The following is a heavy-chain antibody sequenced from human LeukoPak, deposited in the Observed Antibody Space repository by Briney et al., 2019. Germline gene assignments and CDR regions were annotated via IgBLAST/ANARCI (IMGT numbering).Heavy chain of an antibody. CDR3: ARDGGGGYRHYYYGMDV. D-gene: IGHD6-13*01. V-gene: IGHV4-39*07. CDR2: IYYSGST. CDR1: GGSISSSSYY. J-gene: IGHJ6*02. Sequence: PSETLSLTCTVSGGSISSSSYYWGWIRQPPGKGLEWIGSIYYSGSTYYNPSLKSRVTISVDTSKNQFSLKLSSVTAADTAVYYCARDGGGGYRHYYYGMDVWGQGTTVTVSS.